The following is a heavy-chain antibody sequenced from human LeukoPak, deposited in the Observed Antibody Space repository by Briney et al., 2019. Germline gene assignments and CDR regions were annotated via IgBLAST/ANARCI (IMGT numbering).Heavy chain of an antibody. CDR1: GFTFDDYA. J-gene: IGHJ4*02. CDR2: ISWNSGSI. V-gene: IGHV3-9*01. Sequence: GRSLRLSCAASGFTFDDYAMHWVRQAPGKGLEWVSGISWNSGSIGYADSVKGRFTISRDNAKNSLYLQMNSLRAEDTALYYCAKDRDSIAVAGTIFDYRGQGTLVTVSS. D-gene: IGHD6-19*01. CDR3: AKDRDSIAVAGTIFDY.